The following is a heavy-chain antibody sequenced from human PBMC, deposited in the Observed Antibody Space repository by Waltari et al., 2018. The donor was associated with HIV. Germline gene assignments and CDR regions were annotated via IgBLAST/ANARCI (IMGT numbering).Heavy chain of an antibody. CDR2: IYYSGGT. D-gene: IGHD6-19*01. V-gene: IGHV4-39*01. Sequence: QLQLQESGPGLVKPSETLSLTCTVSGGSISSSSYYWGWIRQLPGKGLEWIGSIYYSGGTYYNPSLNSRVTISVDTSKNQFSLKLSSVTAADTAVYYCARHLSSGWYRADYYGMDVWGQGTTVTVSS. J-gene: IGHJ6*02. CDR3: ARHLSSGWYRADYYGMDV. CDR1: GGSISSSSYY.